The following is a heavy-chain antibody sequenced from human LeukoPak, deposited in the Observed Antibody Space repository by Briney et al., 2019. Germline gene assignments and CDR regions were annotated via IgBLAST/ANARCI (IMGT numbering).Heavy chain of an antibody. CDR1: GFTVSSNY. CDR2: IYSGGST. D-gene: IGHD3-10*01. J-gene: IGHJ6*04. V-gene: IGHV3-53*01. Sequence: GGSLRLSCAASGFTVSSNYMSWVRQAPGKGLEWVSVIYSGGSTYYADSVKGRFTISRDNSKNMLYLQMNSLRAEDTAVYYCASYGSGSYFPYYYGMDVWGKGTTVTVSS. CDR3: ASYGSGSYFPYYYGMDV.